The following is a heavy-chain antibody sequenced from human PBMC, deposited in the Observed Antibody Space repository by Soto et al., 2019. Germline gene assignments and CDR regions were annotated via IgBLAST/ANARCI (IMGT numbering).Heavy chain of an antibody. CDR1: GYTFTSYD. D-gene: IGHD3-16*01. CDR3: ARWGDYYYHAMDV. Sequence: ASVKVSCKASGYTFTSYDINWVRQAAGQGLEWMAWMDPKSSDKGYAQKFQGRVTLTKDTSISTAYMELSSLRSEDTAVYYCARWGDYYYHAMDVWGQGTTVTVSS. J-gene: IGHJ6*02. CDR2: MDPKSSDK. V-gene: IGHV1-8*01.